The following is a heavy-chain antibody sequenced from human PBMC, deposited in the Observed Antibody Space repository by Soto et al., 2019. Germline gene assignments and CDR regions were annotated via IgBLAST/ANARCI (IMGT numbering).Heavy chain of an antibody. D-gene: IGHD4-17*01. CDR2: ISGSGGST. CDR3: AQSTTVTTKPIDY. CDR1: GFTFSSYA. V-gene: IGHV3-23*01. Sequence: EVQLLESGGGLVQPGGSLRLSCAASGFTFSSYAMSWVRQAPGKGLEWVSAISGSGGSTYYADSVKGRFTISRDNSKNPLYLQMNSLRAEDTAVYYCAQSTTVTTKPIDYWVQGTLVTVSS. J-gene: IGHJ4*02.